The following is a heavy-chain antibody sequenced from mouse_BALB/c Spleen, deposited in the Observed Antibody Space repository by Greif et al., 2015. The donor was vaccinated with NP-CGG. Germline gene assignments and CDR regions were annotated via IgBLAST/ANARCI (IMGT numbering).Heavy chain of an antibody. D-gene: IGHD2-3*01. J-gene: IGHJ2*01. CDR3: TREDDGYYGY. V-gene: IGHV5-6-4*01. CDR1: GFTFSSYT. Sequence: EVQRVESGGGLVKPGGSLKLSCAASGFTFSSYTMSWVRQTPEKRLEWVATISSGGSYTYYPDSVKGRFAISRDNAKNTLYLRMSSQKSEDTAMYYCTREDDGYYGYWGQGTTLTVSS. CDR2: ISSGGSYT.